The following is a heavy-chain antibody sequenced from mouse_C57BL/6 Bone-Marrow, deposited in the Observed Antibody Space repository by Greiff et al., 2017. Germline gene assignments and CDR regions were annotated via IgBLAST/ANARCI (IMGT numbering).Heavy chain of an antibody. CDR1: GFNIKDDY. D-gene: IGHD2-3*01. J-gene: IGHJ3*01. CDR3: TTWEDGYYDWVWFAY. V-gene: IGHV14-4*01. Sequence: VQLQQSGAELVRPGASVKLSCTASGFNIKDDYMHWVKQRPEQGLEWIGWIDPENGDTEYASKFQGKATITADTSSNTAYLQLSSLTSEDTAVYYCTTWEDGYYDWVWFAYWGQGTLVTVSA. CDR2: IDPENGDT.